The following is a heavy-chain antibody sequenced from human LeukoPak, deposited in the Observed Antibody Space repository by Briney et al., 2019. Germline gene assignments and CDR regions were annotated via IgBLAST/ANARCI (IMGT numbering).Heavy chain of an antibody. D-gene: IGHD4-17*01. V-gene: IGHV4-34*09. J-gene: IGHJ4*02. CDR2: INHSGST. CDR3: ARGGWKDYGLDY. CDR1: GGSFSGYY. Sequence: SETLSLTCAVYGGSFSGYYWSWIRQPPGKGLEWIGEINHSGSTNYNPSLKSRVTISVDTSKNQFSLKLSSVTAADTAVYYCARGGWKDYGLDYWGQGTLVTVSS.